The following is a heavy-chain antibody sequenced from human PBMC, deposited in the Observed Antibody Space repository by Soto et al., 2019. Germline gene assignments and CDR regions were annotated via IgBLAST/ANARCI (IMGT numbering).Heavy chain of an antibody. CDR2: TDYSGRT. J-gene: IGHJ4*02. CDR1: GGSTSRNGYY. D-gene: IGHD2-8*01. CDR3: GSSMDVSDTNGYYYLDY. Sequence: SETLSLTCIVSGGSTSRNGYYWKGIRQRPGKGLEWIGFTDYSGRTNYNPSLKSRVTISVDTSKNQFSLKLTSVTAADTAVYYCGSSMDVSDTNGYYYLDYWGQGTLVTVSS. V-gene: IGHV4-31*03.